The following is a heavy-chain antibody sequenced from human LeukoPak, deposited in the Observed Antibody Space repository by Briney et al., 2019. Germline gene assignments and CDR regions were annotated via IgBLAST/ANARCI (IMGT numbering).Heavy chain of an antibody. J-gene: IGHJ4*02. CDR1: GGSFSGYY. CDR2: INHSGST. CDR3: ASQGYYDSSGYLDY. V-gene: IGHV4-34*01. Sequence: SETLSLTCAVYGGSFSGYYWSWIRQPPGKGLEWIGEINHSGSTNYNPSLKSRVTISVDTSKNQFSLKLSSVTAADTAVYYCASQGYYDSSGYLDYWGQGTLVTVSS. D-gene: IGHD3-22*01.